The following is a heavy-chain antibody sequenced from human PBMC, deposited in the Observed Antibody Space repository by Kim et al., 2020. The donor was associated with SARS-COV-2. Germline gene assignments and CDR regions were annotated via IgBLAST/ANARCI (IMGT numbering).Heavy chain of an antibody. Sequence: ASVKVSCKASGYTFTSYAMHWVRQAPGQRLEWMGWINAGNGNTKYSQKFQGRVTITRDTSASTAYMELSSLRSEDTAVYYCARGDHIVVVTAHWFDPWGQGTLVTVSS. V-gene: IGHV1-3*01. J-gene: IGHJ5*02. D-gene: IGHD2-21*02. CDR1: GYTFTSYA. CDR2: INAGNGNT. CDR3: ARGDHIVVVTAHWFDP.